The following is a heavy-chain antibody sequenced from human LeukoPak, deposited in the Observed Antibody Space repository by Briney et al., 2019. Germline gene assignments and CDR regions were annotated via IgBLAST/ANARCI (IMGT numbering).Heavy chain of an antibody. CDR2: IYYSGST. V-gene: IGHV4-59*01. D-gene: IGHD3-22*01. Sequence: PSETLSLTCTVSGGSISSYYWSWIRQPPGKGLEWIGYIYYSGSTNYNPSLKSRVTISVDTSKNQFSLKLSSVTAADTAVYYCARVEGFRDGSWYYYDSSVAFDIWGQGTMVTVSS. J-gene: IGHJ3*02. CDR1: GGSISSYY. CDR3: ARVEGFRDGSWYYYDSSVAFDI.